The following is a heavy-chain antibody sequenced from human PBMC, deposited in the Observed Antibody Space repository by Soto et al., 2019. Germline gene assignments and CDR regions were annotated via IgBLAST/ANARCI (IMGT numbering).Heavy chain of an antibody. V-gene: IGHV3-7*01. CDR1: GLVFRSFW. CDR2: IKQDGSEK. CDR3: ARGHKGLEV. Sequence: GVSLRLSCEASGLVFRSFWMSWVRQAPGKGLEWVAYIKQDGSEKYYVDSVKGRFTISRDNPKSSLYLQMNNLRAEDTAVYYCARGHKGLEVWGQGTTVTVSS. J-gene: IGHJ6*02.